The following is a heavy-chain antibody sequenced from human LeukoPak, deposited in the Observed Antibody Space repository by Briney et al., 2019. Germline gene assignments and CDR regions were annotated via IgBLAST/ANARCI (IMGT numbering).Heavy chain of an antibody. CDR2: VSAYNGNT. CDR1: GYTFTSYA. D-gene: IGHD6-19*01. CDR3: ARASYSSGWMTYDY. V-gene: IGHV1-18*01. J-gene: IGHJ4*02. Sequence: EASVKVSCKASGYTFTSYAFSWVRQAPGQGLEWMGWVSAYNGNTNYAQKFQGRVTMTTETSTSTVYMELSSLRSEDTAVYYCARASYSSGWMTYDYWGQGTLVTVSS.